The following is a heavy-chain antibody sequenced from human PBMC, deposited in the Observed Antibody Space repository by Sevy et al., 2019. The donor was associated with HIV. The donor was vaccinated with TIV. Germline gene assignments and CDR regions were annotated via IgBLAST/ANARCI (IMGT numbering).Heavy chain of an antibody. CDR1: GFTFSSYA. V-gene: IGHV3-30-3*01. D-gene: IGHD3-10*01. CDR2: ISYDGDIK. CDR3: ARSVSLTSGSFHPLDD. Sequence: GGSLRLSCAASGFTFSSYALHWVRQAPGKGLEWVAAISYDGDIKHYADSVNGRFTIYRDNSKDTLDLQMSSLRTEDTAVYHCARSVSLTSGSFHPLDDWGQGTLVTVSS. J-gene: IGHJ4*02.